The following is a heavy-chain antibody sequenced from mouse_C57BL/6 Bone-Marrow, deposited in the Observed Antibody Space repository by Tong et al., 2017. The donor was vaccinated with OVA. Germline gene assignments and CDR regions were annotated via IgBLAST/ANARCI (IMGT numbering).Heavy chain of an antibody. CDR3: ARSTMITAWFAY. V-gene: IGHV1-20*02. CDR1: GYSFTGYF. D-gene: IGHD2-4*01. J-gene: IGHJ3*01. CDR2: INPYNGDT. Sequence: VKPRVPSYACCKASGYSFTGYFMNWVMQSHGKSLEWIGRINPYNGDTFYNQKFKGKATLTVDKSYSPAHMELRSLASDDSAVYYCARSTMITAWFAYWGQGTLVTVSA.